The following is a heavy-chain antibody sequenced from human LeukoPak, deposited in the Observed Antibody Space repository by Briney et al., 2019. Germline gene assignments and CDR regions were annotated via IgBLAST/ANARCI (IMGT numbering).Heavy chain of an antibody. CDR3: ARDKAGYYGDYLYFDY. CDR1: GYTFTGYY. Sequence: ASVEPSCKASGYTFTGYYIHWVRQAPGQGLGWRGWINVNSGGTNYAQKFQGKVTMTRDTSISTAYMELSRLRSDDTAVYYCARDKAGYYGDYLYFDYWGQGTLVTVSS. J-gene: IGHJ4*02. D-gene: IGHD4-17*01. CDR2: INVNSGGT. V-gene: IGHV1-2*02.